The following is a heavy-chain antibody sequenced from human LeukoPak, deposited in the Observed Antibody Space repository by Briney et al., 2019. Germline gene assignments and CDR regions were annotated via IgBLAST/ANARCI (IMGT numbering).Heavy chain of an antibody. V-gene: IGHV3-7*04. CDR3: ARARSGYYADY. J-gene: IGHJ4*02. CDR2: IKKDGSEK. D-gene: IGHD3-3*01. Sequence: GGSLRLSCAASGFTFSNYWMSWVRQAPGKGLEWVANIKKDGSEKYYVDSVKGRFTISRDNAKNSLYLQLNSLRADDTAVYYCARARSGYYADYWGQGTLVTDSS. CDR1: GFTFSNYW.